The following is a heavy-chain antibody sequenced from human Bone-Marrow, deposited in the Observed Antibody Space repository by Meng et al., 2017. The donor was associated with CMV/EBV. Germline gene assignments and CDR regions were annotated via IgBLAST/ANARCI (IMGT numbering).Heavy chain of an antibody. V-gene: IGHV3-7*01. Sequence: GESLKISCAASGFTFSSYWMSWVRQAPGKGLEWVANIKQDGSEKYYVDSVKGRFTISRDNAKNSLYLQMNSLRAEDTAVYYCARVIAARPRYFDLWGRGTLVT. CDR2: IKQDGSEK. CDR1: GFTFSSYW. CDR3: ARVIAARPRYFDL. J-gene: IGHJ2*01. D-gene: IGHD6-6*01.